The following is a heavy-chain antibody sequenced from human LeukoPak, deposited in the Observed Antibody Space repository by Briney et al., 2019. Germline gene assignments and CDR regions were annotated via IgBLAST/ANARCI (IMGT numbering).Heavy chain of an antibody. J-gene: IGHJ6*03. D-gene: IGHD5-18*01. CDR2: ISSSSSYI. CDR1: GFTFSSYS. V-gene: IGHV3-21*01. Sequence: GGSLRLSCAASGFTFSSYSMNWVRQAPGKGLEWVSSISSSSSYIYYADSVKGRFTISRDNAKNSLYLQMNSLRAEDTAVYYCARVGYSYGGYYYYYMDVWGKGTTVTISS. CDR3: ARVGYSYGGYYYYYMDV.